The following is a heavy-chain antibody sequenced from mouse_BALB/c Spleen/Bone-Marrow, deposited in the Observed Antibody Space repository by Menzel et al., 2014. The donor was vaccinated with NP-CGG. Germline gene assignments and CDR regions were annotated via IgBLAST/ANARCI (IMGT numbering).Heavy chain of an antibody. CDR2: ISSGSSTI. CDR3: AIRAY. Sequence: EVMLVESGGGLVLPGGSRKPSCAASGFTFSSFGMHWVRQAPEKGLEWVAYISSGSSTIYYADTVKGRFTISRDNPKNTLFLQITSLRSEDTAMYYCAIRAYWGQGTLVTVSA. J-gene: IGHJ3*01. CDR1: GFTFSSFG. V-gene: IGHV5-17*02. D-gene: IGHD3-2*02.